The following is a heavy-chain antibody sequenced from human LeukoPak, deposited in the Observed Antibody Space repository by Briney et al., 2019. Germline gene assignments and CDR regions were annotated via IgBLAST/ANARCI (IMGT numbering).Heavy chain of an antibody. D-gene: IGHD2-2*01. CDR2: IMPIFGTA. CDR3: ARDLDDCSSTSCHHGD. J-gene: IGHJ4*02. V-gene: IGHV1-69*06. CDR1: GGTFSSYA. Sequence: ASVKVSCKASGGTFSSYAISWVRQAPGQGLEWMGGIMPIFGTANYAQKFQGRVTITADKSTSTAYMELSSLRSEDTAVYYCARDLDDCSSTSCHHGDWGQGTLVTVSS.